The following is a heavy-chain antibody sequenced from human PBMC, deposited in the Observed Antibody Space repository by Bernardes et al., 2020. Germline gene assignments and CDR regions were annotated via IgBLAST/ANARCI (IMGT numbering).Heavy chain of an antibody. V-gene: IGHV5-51*01. Sequence: GESLKISCQGSGYIFTNYWIGWVRQMPGTGLEWMGIIYPGDSETRYNPSLEGQVTISADWSISTAYLQWDSLQASDTAVYYCAKLYKLYQIEDWGQGTLVTVSS. CDR3: AKLYKLYQIED. D-gene: IGHD2-15*01. CDR1: GYIFTNYW. CDR2: IYPGDSET. J-gene: IGHJ4*02.